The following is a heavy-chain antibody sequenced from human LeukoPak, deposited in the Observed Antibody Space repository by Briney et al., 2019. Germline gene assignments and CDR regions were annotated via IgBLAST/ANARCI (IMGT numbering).Heavy chain of an antibody. CDR1: GFTFSSYA. CDR2: ISGRGGST. Sequence: GGSLRLSCAASGFTFSSYAMRWARQAPGKGLECVSAISGRGGSTYYADSVKGRFTISRDNSKNTLYLQMNSLRAEDTAVYYCAKGSTLWFGESLGYYYYYYMDVWGKGTTVTVSS. CDR3: AKGSTLWFGESLGYYYYYYMDV. V-gene: IGHV3-23*01. D-gene: IGHD3-10*01. J-gene: IGHJ6*03.